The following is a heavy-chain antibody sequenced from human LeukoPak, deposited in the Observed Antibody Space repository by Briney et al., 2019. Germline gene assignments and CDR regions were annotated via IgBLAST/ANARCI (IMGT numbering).Heavy chain of an antibody. CDR3: ARDRGDGYTVLFDY. D-gene: IGHD5-24*01. CDR1: GGSISSGSYY. Sequence: PSETLSLTCTVSGGSISSGSYYWSWIRQPAGKGLEWIGRIYTSGSTNYNPSLKSRVTISVDTSKNQFSLKLSSVTAADTAVYYCARDRGDGYTVLFDYWGQGTLVTVSS. V-gene: IGHV4-61*02. J-gene: IGHJ4*02. CDR2: IYTSGST.